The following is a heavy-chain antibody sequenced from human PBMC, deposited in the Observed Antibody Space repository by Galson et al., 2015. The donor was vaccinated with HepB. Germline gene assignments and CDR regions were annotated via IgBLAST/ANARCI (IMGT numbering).Heavy chain of an antibody. Sequence: SVKVSCKASGGTFSSQTISWVRQAPGQGLEWMGGIIPMFGSGNYAQKFQGRVMITADESTSTAYMELSSLRSEDTAVYYCARDPRRSGWGPGYYGMDVWGQGTRSPSP. CDR2: IIPMFGSG. CDR1: GGTFSSQT. V-gene: IGHV1-69*13. D-gene: IGHD6-19*01. J-gene: IGHJ6*02. CDR3: ARDPRRSGWGPGYYGMDV.